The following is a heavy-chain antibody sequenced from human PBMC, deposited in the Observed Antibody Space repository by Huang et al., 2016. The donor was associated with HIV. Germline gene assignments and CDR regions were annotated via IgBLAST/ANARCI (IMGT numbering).Heavy chain of an antibody. CDR3: ARGQGGYYYYYMDV. J-gene: IGHJ6*03. V-gene: IGHV4-34*01. CDR2: INHSERT. CDR1: GGSFSGYY. Sequence: QVQLQQWGAGLLRPSETLSLTCAVYGGSFSGYYGTWIRQPPGKGLEWIGAINHSERTNYNPSLKSRVTIAVDTSRNQFSLTFTSVTAADTAVYYCARGQGGYYYYYMDVWGKGTTVTVSS.